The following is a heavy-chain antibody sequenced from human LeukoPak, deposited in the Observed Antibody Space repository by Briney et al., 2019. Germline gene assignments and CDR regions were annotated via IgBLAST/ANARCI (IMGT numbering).Heavy chain of an antibody. CDR1: GGTFSSYD. V-gene: IGHV1-8*03. J-gene: IGHJ5*02. CDR2: MNPNSGNT. D-gene: IGHD6-6*01. Sequence: ASVKVSCKASGGTFSSYDINWVRQATGQGLEWMGWMNPNSGNTGYAQKFQGRVTITRNTSISTAYMELSSLRSEDTAVYYCARAKSIAARRGNWFDPWGQGTLVTVSS. CDR3: ARAKSIAARRGNWFDP.